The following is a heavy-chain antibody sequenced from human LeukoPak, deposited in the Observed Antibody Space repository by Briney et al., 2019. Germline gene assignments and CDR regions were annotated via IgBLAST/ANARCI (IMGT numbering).Heavy chain of an antibody. CDR3: ARGVPGAYYYYYMDV. Sequence: GASVTVSCKASGYTFTSFNMNWVRQATGQGLEWMGWMNPNSGGTNYAQKFQGRVTMTRDTFISTAYMELSRLRSDDTAMYYCARGVPGAYYYYYMDVWGEGTTVTVSS. V-gene: IGHV1-2*02. J-gene: IGHJ6*03. CDR1: GYTFTSFN. CDR2: MNPNSGGT. D-gene: IGHD7-27*01.